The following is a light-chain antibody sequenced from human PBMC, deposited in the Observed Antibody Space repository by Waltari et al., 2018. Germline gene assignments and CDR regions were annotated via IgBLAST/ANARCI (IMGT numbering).Light chain of an antibody. V-gene: IGKV3-11*01. CDR2: DAS. Sequence: EIVLTQSPATLSLSPGERVTLSCRASQDVRRYLAWYQQKPGQAPRPLLYDASKRATDIPARFSGSGSGADFTLTISSLEPEDFAVYYCQQRSHWPLTFGGGTKVEIK. CDR1: QDVRRY. CDR3: QQRSHWPLT. J-gene: IGKJ4*01.